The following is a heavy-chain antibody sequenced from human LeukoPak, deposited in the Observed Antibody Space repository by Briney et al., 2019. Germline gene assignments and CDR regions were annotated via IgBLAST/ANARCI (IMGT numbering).Heavy chain of an antibody. J-gene: IGHJ4*02. Sequence: PGGSLRLSCAASGFTFSTDSMNWVRQVPGKGLEWVSSISGSSSYMSYADSVKGRFTISRDNAKNSLYLQMNTLRAEDTAVYYCARGTSGWYVSDYWGQGTLSPSPQ. CDR3: ARGTSGWYVSDY. D-gene: IGHD6-19*01. CDR1: GFTFSTDS. CDR2: ISGSSSYM. V-gene: IGHV3-21*01.